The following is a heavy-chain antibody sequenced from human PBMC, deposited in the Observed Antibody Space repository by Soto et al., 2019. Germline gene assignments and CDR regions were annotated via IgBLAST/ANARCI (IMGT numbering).Heavy chain of an antibody. Sequence: PWGTLSLTCAAYGVSSSGYYWSWIRQPPGKGLEWIGEINHSGRTNYNPSLKSRVTISVDTSKNQFSLKLSSVTAADTAVYYCAIGVWFGESMSYYYGMDVWRQGTTVTVSS. V-gene: IGHV4-34*01. D-gene: IGHD3-10*01. CDR1: GVSSSGYY. J-gene: IGHJ6*02. CDR3: AIGVWFGESMSYYYGMDV. CDR2: INHSGRT.